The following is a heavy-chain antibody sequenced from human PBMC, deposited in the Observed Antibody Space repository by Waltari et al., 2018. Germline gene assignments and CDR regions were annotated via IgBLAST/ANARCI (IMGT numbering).Heavy chain of an antibody. CDR1: GLIFSTYW. J-gene: IGHJ4*02. CDR2: INYDGSEK. V-gene: IGHV3-7*03. Sequence: EVRLVESGGGLVQPGGSLRLACDVSGLIFSTYWMTWVRQSPGKGLEWVANINYDGSEKHYLDSVKGRFTISRDNSKSSLFLQMNSLRAEDTAIYYCATYRWLGYWGQGSLVTVSS. D-gene: IGHD3-10*01. CDR3: ATYRWLGY.